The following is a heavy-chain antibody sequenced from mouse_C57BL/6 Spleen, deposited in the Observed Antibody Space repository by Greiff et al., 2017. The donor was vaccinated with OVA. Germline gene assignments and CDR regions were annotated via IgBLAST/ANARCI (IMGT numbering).Heavy chain of an antibody. Sequence: QVQLQQPGAELVRPGSSVKLSCKASGYTFTSYWMHWVKQRPIQGLEWIGNIDPSDSETHYNQKFKDKATLTVDKSSSTAYMQLSSLTSEDSAVDYCASLDYYGSSGGSYWGQGTLVTVSA. D-gene: IGHD1-1*01. CDR2: IDPSDSET. CDR3: ASLDYYGSSGGSY. J-gene: IGHJ3*01. V-gene: IGHV1-52*01. CDR1: GYTFTSYW.